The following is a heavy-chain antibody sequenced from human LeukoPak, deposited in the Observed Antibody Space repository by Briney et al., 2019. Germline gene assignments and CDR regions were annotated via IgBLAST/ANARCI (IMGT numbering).Heavy chain of an antibody. CDR2: IYYSGST. V-gene: IGHV4-61*01. Sequence: SGTLSLTCAVSGGSISSSYYWSWIRQPPGKGLEWIGYIYYSGSTNYNPSLKSRVTISVDTSKNQFSLKLSSVTAADTAVYYCARTRGYDSSGYYVHWGQGTLVTVSS. J-gene: IGHJ4*02. CDR3: ARTRGYDSSGYYVH. D-gene: IGHD3-22*01. CDR1: GGSISSSYY.